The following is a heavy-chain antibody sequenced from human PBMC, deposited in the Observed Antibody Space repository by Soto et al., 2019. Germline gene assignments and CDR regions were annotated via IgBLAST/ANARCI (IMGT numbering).Heavy chain of an antibody. J-gene: IGHJ6*02. V-gene: IGHV4-4*02. CDR1: GDSVRSSNW. CDR2: IYHLGGT. Sequence: ETLSLTCAVSGDSVRSSNWWTWVRQSPGKGLEWIGEIYHLGGTNYNPSLKSRVTISVDMAKNQVSLKLSSVTAADTAVYYCATMKKPRGYYYGLNVWGQGTTVTVSS. CDR3: ATMKKPRGYYYGLNV.